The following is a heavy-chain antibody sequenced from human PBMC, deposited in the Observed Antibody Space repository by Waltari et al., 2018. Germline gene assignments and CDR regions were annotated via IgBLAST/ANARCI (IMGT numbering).Heavy chain of an antibody. CDR3: ARNSGSDY. CDR2: ISSSSSTI. Sequence: EVQLVESGGGLVQPAGFLRLSSAASGVTFSSYSRNWVRQAPGKGLEWVSYISSSSSTIYYADSVKGRFTISRDNAKNSLYLQMNSLRAEDTAVYYCARNSGSDYWGQGTLVTVSS. D-gene: IGHD1-26*01. V-gene: IGHV3-48*01. CDR1: GVTFSSYS. J-gene: IGHJ4*02.